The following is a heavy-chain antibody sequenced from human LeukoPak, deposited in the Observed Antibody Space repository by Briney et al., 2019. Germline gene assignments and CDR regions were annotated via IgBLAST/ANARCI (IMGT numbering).Heavy chain of an antibody. CDR1: GYTLTELS. J-gene: IGHJ3*02. CDR3: ARGGPAAIRSGAFDI. CDR2: IIPILGIA. Sequence: GASVKVSCKVSGYTLTELSMHWVRQAPGQGLEWMGRIIPILGIANYAQKFQGRVTITADKSTSTAYMELSSLRSEDTAVYYCARGGPAAIRSGAFDIWGQGTMVTVSS. D-gene: IGHD2-2*02. V-gene: IGHV1-69*04.